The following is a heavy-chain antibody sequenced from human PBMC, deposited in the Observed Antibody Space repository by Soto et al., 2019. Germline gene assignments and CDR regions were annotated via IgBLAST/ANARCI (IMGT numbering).Heavy chain of an antibody. CDR3: ARLEIVPSANIYFAY. Sequence: ETLSLTCTVSGGSIINSNYYWAWIRQPPGKGLEWIGHIYYSGTTYYNPSLKSRVTMSVDTSKNQFSLNLYSVTAADSAVYYCARLEIVPSANIYFAYWGQGTLVTVSS. CDR2: IYYSGTT. D-gene: IGHD2-2*01. CDR1: GGSIINSNYY. V-gene: IGHV4-39*01. J-gene: IGHJ4*02.